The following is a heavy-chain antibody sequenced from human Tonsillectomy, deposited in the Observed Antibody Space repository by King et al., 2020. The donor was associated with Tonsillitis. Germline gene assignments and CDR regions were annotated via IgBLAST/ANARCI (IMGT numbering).Heavy chain of an antibody. Sequence: QLVQSGAEVKNPGASVKVSCKASGYAFIDYYIHWVRQAPGQGLEWMGWINPNSGGTNYAQKFQGRVSMTRDTSISTAFMDLSRLRSDDTAVYYCARGGARDILVCFDPWGQGTLVTVSS. D-gene: IGHD3-9*01. CDR3: ARGGARDILVCFDP. CDR2: INPNSGGT. V-gene: IGHV1-2*02. J-gene: IGHJ5*02. CDR1: GYAFIDYY.